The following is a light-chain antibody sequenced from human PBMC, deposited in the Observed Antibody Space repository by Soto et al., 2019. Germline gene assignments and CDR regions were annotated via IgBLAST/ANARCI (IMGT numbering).Light chain of an antibody. CDR3: ATWDDSLKGWV. CDR1: TSNIGSNA. CDR2: SNN. V-gene: IGLV1-44*01. J-gene: IGLJ3*02. Sequence: QSVLTQPHSASGTPGQRVTISCSGSTSNIGSNAVDWYQQHPGTAPKVLIYSNNQRPSGVPDRIFGSRSGTSASLAITGLQSEDEADYYCATWDDSLKGWVFGGGTKLTVL.